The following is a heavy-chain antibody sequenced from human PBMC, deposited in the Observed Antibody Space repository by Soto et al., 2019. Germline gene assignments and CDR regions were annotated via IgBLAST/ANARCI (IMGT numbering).Heavy chain of an antibody. CDR1: GFTFGDYG. CDR2: IRNKGYGGTT. J-gene: IGHJ4*02. D-gene: IGHD2-2*01. Sequence: PGGSLRLSCTGSGFTFGDYGMNWVRQAPGKGLEWVGFIRNKGYGGTTEYAASVKGRFTISRDESKSIAYLQMNSLKTQDTAMYYCTSTPKGYCSSTNCPYFDYWGQGTLVTVSS. CDR3: TSTPKGYCSSTNCPYFDY. V-gene: IGHV3-49*04.